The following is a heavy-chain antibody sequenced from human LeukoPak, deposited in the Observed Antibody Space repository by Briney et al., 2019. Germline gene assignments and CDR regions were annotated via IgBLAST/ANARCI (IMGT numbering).Heavy chain of an antibody. CDR2: ISYDGSNK. CDR1: GFTFSSYG. Sequence: GGSLRLSCAASGFTFSSYGMHWVRQAPGKGLEWVAVISYDGSNKYYADSVKGRFTISRDNSKNTLYLQMSSLRAEDTAVYYCAKVQGEGFDFDYWGPGTLVTVSS. V-gene: IGHV3-30*18. J-gene: IGHJ4*02. D-gene: IGHD3-10*01. CDR3: AKVQGEGFDFDY.